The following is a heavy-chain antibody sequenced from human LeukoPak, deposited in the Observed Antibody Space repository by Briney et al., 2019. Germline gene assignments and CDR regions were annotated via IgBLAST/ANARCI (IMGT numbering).Heavy chain of an antibody. V-gene: IGHV4-59*01. CDR2: IYYSGST. D-gene: IGHD2-21*02. CDR1: GGSISSYY. CDR3: ARLSGDCGGDCLDY. Sequence: PSETLSLTCTVSGGSISSYYWSWIRQPPGKGLEWIGYIYYSGSTNYNPSLKSRVTISVDTSKNQFSLKLSSVTAADTAVYYCARLSGDCGGDCLDYWGQGTLVTVSS. J-gene: IGHJ4*02.